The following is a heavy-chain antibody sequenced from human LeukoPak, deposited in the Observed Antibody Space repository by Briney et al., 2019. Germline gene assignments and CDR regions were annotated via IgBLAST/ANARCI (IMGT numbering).Heavy chain of an antibody. CDR1: GGSISSSNW. D-gene: IGHD6-13*01. J-gene: IGHJ6*04. V-gene: IGHV4-4*02. Sequence: SETLSLTCAVSGGSISSSNWWSWVRQPPGKGLEWIGEIYHSGSTNYNPSLKSRVTISVDKSKNQFSLKLSSVTAADTAVYYCARVRIAAAGTSPDYYYYGMDVWGEGTTVTVSS. CDR2: IYHSGST. CDR3: ARVRIAAAGTSPDYYYYGMDV.